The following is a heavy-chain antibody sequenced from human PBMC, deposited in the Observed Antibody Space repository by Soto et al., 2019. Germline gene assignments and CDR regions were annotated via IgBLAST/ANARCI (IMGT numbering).Heavy chain of an antibody. D-gene: IGHD3-10*01. CDR2: INHSGST. J-gene: IGHJ4*02. V-gene: IGHV4-34*01. Sequence: PSETLSLTCAVYGGSFSGYYWNWIRQPPGKGLEWIGEINHSGSTNYNPSLKSRVTISLDTSKNQFSLKLSSMTAADTAVYYCAGGYGRNFDYWGQGPLVTVS. CDR1: GGSFSGYY. CDR3: AGGYGRNFDY.